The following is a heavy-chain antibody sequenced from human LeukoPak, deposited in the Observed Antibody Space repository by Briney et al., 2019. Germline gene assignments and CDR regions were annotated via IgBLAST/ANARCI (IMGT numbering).Heavy chain of an antibody. V-gene: IGHV1-2*02. CDR3: VTGFTTMAVDYFDY. Sequence: ASVKVSCKASGYTFTGYYMHWVRQAPGQGLEWMGWINPNSGGTNYAQKFQGRVTMTRDTSISTAYMELSSLRSEDTAVYYCVTGFTTMAVDYFDYWGQGTLVTVSP. CDR1: GYTFTGYY. CDR2: INPNSGGT. D-gene: IGHD5-18*01. J-gene: IGHJ4*02.